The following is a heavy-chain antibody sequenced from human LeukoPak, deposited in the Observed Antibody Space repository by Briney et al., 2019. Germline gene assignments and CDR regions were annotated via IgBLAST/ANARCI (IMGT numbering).Heavy chain of an antibody. Sequence: SGGSQRLSCAASGFTVSSNYMNWGRQAPGKGRGWVSVLYSGGSPYYADCVKGPFTISKNNSNNTLYLQMNSLRTEDTAVYSCARGGPLQHWGQGTLVTVSS. CDR3: ARGGPLQH. J-gene: IGHJ1*01. CDR2: LYSGGSP. CDR1: GFTVSSNY. V-gene: IGHV3-53*04.